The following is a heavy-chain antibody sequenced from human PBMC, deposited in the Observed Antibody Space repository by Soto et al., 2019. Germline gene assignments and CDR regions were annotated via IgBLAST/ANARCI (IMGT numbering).Heavy chain of an antibody. CDR2: ISYDGSNK. Sequence: GGSLRLSCAASGFTFSSYAMHWVRQAPGKGLEWVAVISYDGSNKYYADSVKGRFTISRDNSKNTLYLQMNSLRAEDTAVYYCARDKSLVVDMAPFDYWGQGTLVTVSS. CDR1: GFTFSSYA. D-gene: IGHD5-12*01. V-gene: IGHV3-30-3*01. CDR3: ARDKSLVVDMAPFDY. J-gene: IGHJ4*02.